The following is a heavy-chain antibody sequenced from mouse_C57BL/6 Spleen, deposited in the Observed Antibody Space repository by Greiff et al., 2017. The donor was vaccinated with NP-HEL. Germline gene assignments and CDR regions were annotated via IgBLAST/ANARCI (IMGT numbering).Heavy chain of an antibody. CDR3: TSSGFWYFDV. Sequence: DVMLVESGGGLVQPGGSMKLSCAASGFTFSDAWMDWFRQSPETGLEWVAEIRNKANNHATYYAESVKGRFTISRDDSKSSVYLQMNSLRAEDTGIYYCTSSGFWYFDVWGTGTTVTVSS. D-gene: IGHD3-2*02. V-gene: IGHV6-6*01. J-gene: IGHJ1*03. CDR2: IRNKANNHAT. CDR1: GFTFSDAW.